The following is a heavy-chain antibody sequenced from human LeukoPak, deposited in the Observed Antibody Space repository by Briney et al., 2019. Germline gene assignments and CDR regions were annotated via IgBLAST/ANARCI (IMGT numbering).Heavy chain of an antibody. Sequence: GGSLRLSCAASGFTFSNYYMNWVRQAPGKGLEWVSSIASSSTYIYYADSVKGRFTISRDNAKNTLYLQMSSLRAEDTAMYYCTRGGHAATGWHYFDYWGQGNMVTVSS. J-gene: IGHJ4*02. CDR3: TRGGHAATGWHYFDY. V-gene: IGHV3-21*01. CDR1: GFTFSNYY. D-gene: IGHD6-19*01. CDR2: IASSSTYI.